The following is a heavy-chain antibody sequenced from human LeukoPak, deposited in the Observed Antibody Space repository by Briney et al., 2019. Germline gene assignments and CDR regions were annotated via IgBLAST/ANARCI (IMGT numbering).Heavy chain of an antibody. CDR2: IIPILNVP. V-gene: IGHV1-69*04. J-gene: IGHJ4*02. CDR3: ARDRSRARYFDY. Sequence: SVKVSCKASGGIFNDYSISWVRQAPGQGLEWMGRIIPILNVPNYAQKFEGRVTITADKSTNTAYTELRSLKSEDTAVYFCARDRSRARYFDYWGQGTLVTVSS. D-gene: IGHD2-15*01. CDR1: GGIFNDYS.